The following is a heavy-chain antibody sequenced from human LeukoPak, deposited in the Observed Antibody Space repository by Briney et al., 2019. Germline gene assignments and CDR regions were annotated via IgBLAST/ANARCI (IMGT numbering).Heavy chain of an antibody. D-gene: IGHD3-22*01. CDR1: GGTFSSYA. J-gene: IGHJ4*02. V-gene: IGHV1-69*01. CDR3: ARERSRVQRHYYDSSGYRRYFDY. Sequence: EASVKVSCKASGGTFSSYAISWVRQAPGQGLEWMGGIIPIFGTANYAQKFQGRVTITADESTSTAYMELSSLRSEDTAVYYCARERSRVQRHYYDSSGYRRYFDYWGQGTLVTVSS. CDR2: IIPIFGTA.